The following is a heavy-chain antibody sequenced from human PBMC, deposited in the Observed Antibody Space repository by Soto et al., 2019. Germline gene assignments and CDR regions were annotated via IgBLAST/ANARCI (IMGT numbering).Heavy chain of an antibody. CDR3: ARVIGDYDEGQFDL. Sequence: QVQLQESGPGRVKSSETLSLSCTVSGVSLSSANYYWSWVRQNPARGLEWIGYIYNSGTTYYNPSLESRVTISKDSSKNQFSLTLSSVTAADTAVYFCARVIGDYDEGQFDLLCQGTLVTVSS. CDR1: GVSLSSANYY. J-gene: IGHJ4*02. V-gene: IGHV4-31*03. CDR2: IYNSGTT. D-gene: IGHD4-17*01.